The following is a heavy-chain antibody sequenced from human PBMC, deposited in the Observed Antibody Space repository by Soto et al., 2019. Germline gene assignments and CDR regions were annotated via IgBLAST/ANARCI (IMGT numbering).Heavy chain of an antibody. V-gene: IGHV3-48*03. CDR1: GFTFSSYE. CDR2: ISSSGSTI. Sequence: PGGSLRLSCAASGFTFSSYEMNWVRQAPGKGLEWVSYISSSGSTIYYADSVKGRFTISRDNAKNSLYLQMNSLRAEHTAVYYCARDLGEFGGVQPYYFDYWGPGTLVTVSS. D-gene: IGHD3-16*01. CDR3: ARDLGEFGGVQPYYFDY. J-gene: IGHJ4*02.